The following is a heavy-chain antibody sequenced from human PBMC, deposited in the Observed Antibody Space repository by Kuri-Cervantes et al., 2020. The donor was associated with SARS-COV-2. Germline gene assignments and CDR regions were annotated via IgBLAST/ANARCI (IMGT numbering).Heavy chain of an antibody. J-gene: IGHJ6*02. CDR1: GYPFTNFG. CDR2: ISTYSGDT. D-gene: IGHD1-7*01. Sequence: ASVKVSCKASGYPFTNFGISWVRQAPGRGLEWMGWISTYSGDTIYPQKIQGRITMTTDTSTSTAYTDLRGLRSDDTAVYYCARDSATGTRWGDLNGMDVWGQGTTVTVSS. V-gene: IGHV1-18*01. CDR3: ARDSATGTRWGDLNGMDV.